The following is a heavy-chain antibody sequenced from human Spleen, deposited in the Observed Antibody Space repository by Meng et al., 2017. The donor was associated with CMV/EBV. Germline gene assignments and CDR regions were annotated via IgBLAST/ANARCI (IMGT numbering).Heavy chain of an antibody. CDR1: GFTFTSCY. D-gene: IGHD1-26*01. CDR2: INPSGGDT. V-gene: IGHV1-46*01. J-gene: IGHJ4*02. Sequence: SCKASGFTFTSCYMHWVRQAPGQGLEWMGIINPSGGDTSYAQKFQGRVTMTSDTSTSTVYMELSNLRSEDTAVYYCARDGAVGAFDYWGQGTLVTVSS. CDR3: ARDGAVGAFDY.